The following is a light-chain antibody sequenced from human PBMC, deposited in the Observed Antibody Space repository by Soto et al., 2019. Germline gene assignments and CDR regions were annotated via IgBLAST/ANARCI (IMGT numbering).Light chain of an antibody. Sequence: QSALAQPASVSGSPGQSITISCTGASGYVGTYSLVSWYQQHPGKAPKVVIYEINKRPSGVPDRFSGSKSGNTASLTVSGLQAEDEADYYCSSFAGSNNFPYVFGTGTKVTVL. CDR3: SSFAGSNNFPYV. V-gene: IGLV2-8*01. CDR2: EIN. CDR1: SGYVGTYSL. J-gene: IGLJ1*01.